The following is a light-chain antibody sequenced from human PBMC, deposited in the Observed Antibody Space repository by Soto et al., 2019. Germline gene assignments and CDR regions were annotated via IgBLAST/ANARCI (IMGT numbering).Light chain of an antibody. J-gene: IGLJ2*01. CDR1: SSDVGGYNY. V-gene: IGLV2-14*01. CDR2: DVS. CDR3: GSYTSSSTVV. Sequence: QSALTQPASVSGSPGQSITISCTGTSSDVGGYNYVSWYQQHPGKAPKLMIYDVSNRPSGVSNRFSGSKSGNTASLTNSGLQAEDEADYCCGSYTSSSTVVFGGGTELTVL.